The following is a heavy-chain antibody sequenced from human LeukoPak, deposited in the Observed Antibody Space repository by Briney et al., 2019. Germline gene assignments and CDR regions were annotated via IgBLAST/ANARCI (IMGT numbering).Heavy chain of an antibody. CDR2: MNPNSGNT. CDR3: AMVPAAMVLSFYFDY. CDR1: GYTFTSYD. V-gene: IGHV1-8*01. D-gene: IGHD2-2*01. J-gene: IGHJ4*02. Sequence: ASVKVSCKASGYTFTSYDINWVRQATGQGLEWMGWMNPNSGNTGYAQKFQGRVAMTRNTSISTAYMELSSLRSEDTAVYYCAMVPAAMVLSFYFDYWGQGTLVTVSS.